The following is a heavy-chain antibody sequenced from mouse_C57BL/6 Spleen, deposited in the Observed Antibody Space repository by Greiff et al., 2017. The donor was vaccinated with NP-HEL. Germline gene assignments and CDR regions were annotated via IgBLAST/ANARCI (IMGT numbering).Heavy chain of an antibody. CDR1: GYTFTSYW. Sequence: QVQLQQPGAELVKPGASVKLSCKASGYTFTSYWMHWVKQRPGRGLEWIGRIDPNSGGTKYNEKFKSKATLTVDKPSSTAYMQLSSLTSEDSAVYYWSRWGGASYYYAMDYWGQGTSVTVSS. V-gene: IGHV1-72*01. J-gene: IGHJ4*01. D-gene: IGHD6-1*01. CDR3: SRWGGASYYYAMDY. CDR2: IDPNSGGT.